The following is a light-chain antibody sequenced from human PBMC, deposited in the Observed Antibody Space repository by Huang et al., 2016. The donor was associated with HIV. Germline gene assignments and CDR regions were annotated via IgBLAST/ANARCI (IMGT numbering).Light chain of an antibody. Sequence: EIVLTQSPGTLSLSPGERTTLSCRASQSVNSGYLAWYQQKPGQSPMLLIYGASTRATGIPGRFSGSGSGTDFTLTISRLQPEDFAVYYCQQYGSSPETFGQGTKVEVK. J-gene: IGKJ1*01. CDR3: QQYGSSPET. V-gene: IGKV3-20*01. CDR1: QSVNSGY. CDR2: GAS.